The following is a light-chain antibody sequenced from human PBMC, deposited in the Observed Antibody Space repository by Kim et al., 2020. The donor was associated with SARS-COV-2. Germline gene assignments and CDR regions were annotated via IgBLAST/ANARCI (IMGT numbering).Light chain of an antibody. V-gene: IGKV3-15*01. Sequence: SVSPGERATLSCRASQSVSRKLAWYQKNPGQAPSLLIYDASTRATDVPPRFSGSGSGTEFTLTISSLQSEDFAVYYCQQNDKWPYTFGQGTKLEIK. CDR2: DAS. CDR3: QQNDKWPYT. CDR1: QSVSRK. J-gene: IGKJ2*01.